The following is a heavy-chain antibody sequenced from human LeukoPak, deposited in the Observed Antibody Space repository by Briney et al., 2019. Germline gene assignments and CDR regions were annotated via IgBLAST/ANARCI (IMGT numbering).Heavy chain of an antibody. J-gene: IGHJ3*02. D-gene: IGHD6-19*01. CDR3: AKRITVVARDAFDI. CDR1: GFTFSTYA. V-gene: IGHV3-23*01. Sequence: GWSLRLSCAASGFTFSTYAMSWVRQAPGKGLEWVSSISGSGGSTFFADSVKGRFTISRDNSKNTLYLQMNSLRAEDTAVYYCAKRITVVARDAFDIWGQGTMVTVSS. CDR2: ISGSGGST.